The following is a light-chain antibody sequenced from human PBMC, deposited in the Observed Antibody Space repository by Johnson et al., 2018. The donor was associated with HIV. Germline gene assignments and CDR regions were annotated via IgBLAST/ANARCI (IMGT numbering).Light chain of an antibody. CDR2: DNN. Sequence: VLTQPPSVSAAPGQKVTISCSGSSSNIGNNYVSWYQQLPGTAPKLLIYDNNKRPSGIPDRFSGSKSGTSATLGITGLQTGDEADYYCGTWDSSLRVGFFGTGSKVTVL. J-gene: IGLJ1*01. CDR3: GTWDSSLRVGF. V-gene: IGLV1-51*01. CDR1: SSNIGNNY.